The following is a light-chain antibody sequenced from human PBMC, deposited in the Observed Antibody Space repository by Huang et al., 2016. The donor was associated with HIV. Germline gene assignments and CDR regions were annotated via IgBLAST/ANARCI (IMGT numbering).Light chain of an antibody. CDR2: GAS. CDR3: QQYDNWPPLT. CDR1: QSINSN. Sequence: EIVMTQSPATLSVSPGERATLSCRASQSINSNLAWYQQKPGQAPRLLMYGASTRATGIPATFSGSGSGTEFTLTISSLQSEDFAVYYCQQYDNWPPLTFGGGTKVEIK. J-gene: IGKJ4*01. V-gene: IGKV3D-15*01.